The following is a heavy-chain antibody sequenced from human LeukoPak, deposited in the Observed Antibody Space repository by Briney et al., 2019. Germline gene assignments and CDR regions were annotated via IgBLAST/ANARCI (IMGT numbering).Heavy chain of an antibody. CDR3: AREGEYYYDSSGYYKSLPTYDY. V-gene: IGHV1-69*13. CDR2: IIPIFGTA. Sequence: GASVKVSCKASGGTFSSYAISWVRQAPGQGLEWMGGIIPIFGTANYAQKFQGRVTITADESTSTAYMELSSLRSEDTAVYYCAREGEYYYDSSGYYKSLPTYDYWGQGTLVTVSS. D-gene: IGHD3-22*01. CDR1: GGTFSSYA. J-gene: IGHJ4*02.